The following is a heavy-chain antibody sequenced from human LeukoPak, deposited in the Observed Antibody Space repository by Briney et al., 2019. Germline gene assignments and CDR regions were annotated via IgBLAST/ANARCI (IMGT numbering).Heavy chain of an antibody. D-gene: IGHD2-21*01. V-gene: IGHV3-23*01. Sequence: GGSLRPSCAASGFTFNNYGMGWVRQTPGKGLEWVATIGTSGANTYHADSVKGRFTISRDNSKSTLYLQMNSLRAEDTAVYHCAKKSGDHFHFDFWGQGTLVTVSS. CDR1: GFTFNNYG. CDR3: AKKSGDHFHFDF. CDR2: IGTSGANT. J-gene: IGHJ4*02.